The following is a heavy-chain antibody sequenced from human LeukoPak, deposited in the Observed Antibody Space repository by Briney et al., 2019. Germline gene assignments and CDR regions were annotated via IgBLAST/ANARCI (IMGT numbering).Heavy chain of an antibody. CDR2: INPNSGGT. Sequence: ASVEVSCKASGYTFTGYYMHWVRQAPGQGLEWMGWINPNSGGTNYAQKFQGRVTMTRDTSISTAYMELSRLRSDDTAVYYCARDKGIVVVVAAGDYWGQGTLVTVSS. D-gene: IGHD2-15*01. CDR3: ARDKGIVVVVAAGDY. J-gene: IGHJ4*02. V-gene: IGHV1-2*02. CDR1: GYTFTGYY.